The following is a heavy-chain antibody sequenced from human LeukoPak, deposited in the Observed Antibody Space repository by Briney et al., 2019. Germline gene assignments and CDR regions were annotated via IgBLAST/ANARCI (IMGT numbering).Heavy chain of an antibody. CDR3: ARGGANWGWQFFDN. D-gene: IGHD7-27*01. CDR2: IYYSGST. Sequence: SETLSLTCIVSGGFISSPYWSWIRQPPGKGLEWMGYIYYSGSTNYNPSLKSRVTISVDTSKNQFSLRVTSVTAADTAVYYCARGGANWGWQFFDNWGQGSLVTVSS. V-gene: IGHV4-59*11. CDR1: GGFISSPY. J-gene: IGHJ4*02.